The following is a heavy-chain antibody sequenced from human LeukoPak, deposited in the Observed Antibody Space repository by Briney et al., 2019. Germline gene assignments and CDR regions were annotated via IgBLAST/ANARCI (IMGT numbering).Heavy chain of an antibody. Sequence: GGSLRLSCAASGFTFSSYAMSWVRQAPGKGLEWVSAISGSGGSIYYADSVKGRFTISRDNSKNTLYLQMNSLRSEDTAVYYCARSLPETVTNFDYWGQGTLVTVSS. V-gene: IGHV3-23*01. CDR1: GFTFSSYA. CDR3: ARSLPETVTNFDY. CDR2: ISGSGGSI. J-gene: IGHJ4*02. D-gene: IGHD4-17*01.